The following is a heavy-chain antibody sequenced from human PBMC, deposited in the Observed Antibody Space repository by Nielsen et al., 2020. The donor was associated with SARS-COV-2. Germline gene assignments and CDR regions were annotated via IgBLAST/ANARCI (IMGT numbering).Heavy chain of an antibody. CDR1: GFTFSSYS. J-gene: IGHJ5*02. CDR3: ARRGAGGNNWFDP. CDR2: ISSSSSYI. D-gene: IGHD1-26*01. Sequence: GESLKISCAASGFTFSSYSMNWVRQAPGKGLEWVSSISSSSSYIYYADSVKGRFIISRDNAKNSLYLQMNSLRAEDTAVYYCARRGAGGNNWFDPWGQGTLVTVSS. V-gene: IGHV3-21*01.